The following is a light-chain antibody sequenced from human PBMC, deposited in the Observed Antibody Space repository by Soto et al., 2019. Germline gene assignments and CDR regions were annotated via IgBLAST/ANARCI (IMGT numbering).Light chain of an antibody. CDR3: QQYGSPRT. V-gene: IGKV3-15*01. CDR1: QSVSSN. J-gene: IGKJ1*01. Sequence: DILMTQSPATLSLSPGGRATLSCRASQSVSSNLAWYQQKPGQAPRLLIQRASTRATGIPARFSGSGSGTEFTLTISRLEPEDFAVYYCQQYGSPRTFGQGTKVDIK. CDR2: RAS.